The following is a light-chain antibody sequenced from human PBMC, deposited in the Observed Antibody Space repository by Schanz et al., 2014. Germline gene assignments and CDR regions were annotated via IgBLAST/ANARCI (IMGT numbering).Light chain of an antibody. J-gene: IGLJ2*01. CDR1: VSDVGGYNV. Sequence: QSALTQPASVSGSPGQSITISCTGIVSDVGGYNVVSWYQQHPGKAPKLMIYEGTERPSGVSNRFSGSESGNTASLTISGLQAEDEADYYCGSYAGNNHLIFGGGTQLTVL. V-gene: IGLV2-23*01. CDR2: EGT. CDR3: GSYAGNNHLI.